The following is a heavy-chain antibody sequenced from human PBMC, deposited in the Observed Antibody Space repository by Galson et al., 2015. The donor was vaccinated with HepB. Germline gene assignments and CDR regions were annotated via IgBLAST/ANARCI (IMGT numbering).Heavy chain of an antibody. Sequence: ETLSLTCTVSGYSISSGYYWGWIRQPPGKGLEWIGSIYHSGSTYYNPSLKSRVTISVDTSKNQFSLKLSSVTAADTAVYYCARGRGSGLGYWGQGTLVTVSS. CDR3: ARGRGSGLGY. V-gene: IGHV4-38-2*02. CDR1: GYSISSGYY. D-gene: IGHD6-19*01. J-gene: IGHJ4*02. CDR2: IYHSGST.